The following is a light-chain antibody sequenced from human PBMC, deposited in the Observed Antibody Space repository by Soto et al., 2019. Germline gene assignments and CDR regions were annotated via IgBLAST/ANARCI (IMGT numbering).Light chain of an antibody. CDR2: DAS. J-gene: IGKJ2*01. CDR3: QQYNSYSLYT. Sequence: DIQMTQSPSTLSASVGDRVTITCRASQSISSWLAWYQQKPGKAPKLLIYDASSLESGVPSRFSGSGSGTEFTLTISSLQPDVFATYYCQQYNSYSLYTFGQGTKREIK. CDR1: QSISSW. V-gene: IGKV1-5*01.